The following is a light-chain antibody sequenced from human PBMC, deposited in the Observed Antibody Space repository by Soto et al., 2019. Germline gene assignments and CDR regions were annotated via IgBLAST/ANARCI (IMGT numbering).Light chain of an antibody. Sequence: QSALTQPPSASGSPGQSVTISCTGTSSDVGDYNYVSWYQQHPGKAPKLMIYEVTKRPSGVPDRFSGSKSGNTASLTVSGLQAEDEADYYCSSSAGSTLYVFGTGTKVTVL. CDR2: EVT. CDR3: SSSAGSTLYV. J-gene: IGLJ1*01. CDR1: SSDVGDYNY. V-gene: IGLV2-8*01.